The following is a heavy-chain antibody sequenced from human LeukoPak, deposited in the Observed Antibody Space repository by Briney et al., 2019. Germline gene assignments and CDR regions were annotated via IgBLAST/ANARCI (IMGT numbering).Heavy chain of an antibody. CDR1: GGSISSSSYY. J-gene: IGHJ4*02. CDR3: ARLSGLVRGVYYFDY. CDR2: IYYSGST. V-gene: IGHV4-39*07. Sequence: SETLSLTCTVSGGSISSSSYYWGWIRQPPGKGLEWIGSIYYSGSTYYNPSLKSRVTISVDTSKNQFSLKLSSVTAADTAVYYCARLSGLVRGVYYFDYWGQGTLVTVSS. D-gene: IGHD3-10*01.